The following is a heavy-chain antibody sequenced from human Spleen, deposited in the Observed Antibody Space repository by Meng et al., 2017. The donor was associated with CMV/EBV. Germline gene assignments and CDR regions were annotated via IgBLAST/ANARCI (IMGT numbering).Heavy chain of an antibody. V-gene: IGHV3-7*01. J-gene: IGHJ5*02. CDR3: ARGFGANSSPDNWFDR. CDR2: IKHDGSEV. Sequence: GGSLRLSCAGSGFTFSNYWMSWVRQAPGKGLEWVATIKHDGSEVHYVDSVKGRSTVSRDNAKNSLYLQMNSLRAEDTAVYYCARGFGANSSPDNWFDRWGQGTLVTVSS. CDR1: GFTFSNYW. D-gene: IGHD4/OR15-4a*01.